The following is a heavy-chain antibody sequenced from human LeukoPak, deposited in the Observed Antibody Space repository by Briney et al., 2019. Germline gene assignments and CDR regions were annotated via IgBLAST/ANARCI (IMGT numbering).Heavy chain of an antibody. Sequence: GGSLRLSCAASGFTFSSYGMHWVRQAPGKGLEWVAFIRYDGSNKYYADSVKGRFTISRDNSKNTLYLQMNSLRAEDTAVYYCAKGYEWEPLGRRFDYWGQGTLVTVSS. V-gene: IGHV3-30*02. D-gene: IGHD1-26*01. J-gene: IGHJ4*02. CDR2: IRYDGSNK. CDR1: GFTFSSYG. CDR3: AKGYEWEPLGRRFDY.